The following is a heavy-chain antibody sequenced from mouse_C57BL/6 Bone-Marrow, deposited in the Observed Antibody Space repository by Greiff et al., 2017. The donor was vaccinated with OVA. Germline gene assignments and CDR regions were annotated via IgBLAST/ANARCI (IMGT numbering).Heavy chain of an antibody. CDR1: GFTFSSYA. J-gene: IGHJ2*01. D-gene: IGHD2-5*01. CDR3: ARGDYSNYVDYFDY. CDR2: ISDGGSYT. Sequence: EVMLVESGGGLVKPGGSLKLSCAASGFTFSSYAMSWVRQTPEKRLEWVATISDGGSYTYYPDNVKGRFTISRDNAKNNLYLQMSHLKSEDTAMYYCARGDYSNYVDYFDYWGQGTTLTVSS. V-gene: IGHV5-4*03.